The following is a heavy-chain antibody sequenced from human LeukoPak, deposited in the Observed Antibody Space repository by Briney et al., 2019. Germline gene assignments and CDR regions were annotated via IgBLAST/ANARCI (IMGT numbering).Heavy chain of an antibody. Sequence: PGGSLRLSCAASGFTFSSYWMSWVRQAPGKGLEWVANIKQDGSEKYYVDSAKGRFTISRDNAKNSLYLQMNSLRAEDTAVYYCARDPRYGPYYYGMDVWGQGTTVTVSS. CDR1: GFTFSSYW. J-gene: IGHJ6*02. D-gene: IGHD5-18*01. CDR3: ARDPRYGPYYYGMDV. V-gene: IGHV3-7*01. CDR2: IKQDGSEK.